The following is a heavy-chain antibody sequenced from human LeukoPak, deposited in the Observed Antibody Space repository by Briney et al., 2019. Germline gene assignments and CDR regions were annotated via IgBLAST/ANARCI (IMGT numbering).Heavy chain of an antibody. V-gene: IGHV3-30*18. CDR3: AKPYSSSWYYFDY. CDR1: GFTFSSSG. Sequence: GGSLRLSCAASGFTFSSSGMHWVRQAPGKGLEWVAVISYDGSNKYYADSVKGRFTISRDNSKNTLYLQMSSLRAEDTAVYFCAKPYSSSWYYFDYWGQGTLVTVSS. CDR2: ISYDGSNK. J-gene: IGHJ4*02. D-gene: IGHD6-13*01.